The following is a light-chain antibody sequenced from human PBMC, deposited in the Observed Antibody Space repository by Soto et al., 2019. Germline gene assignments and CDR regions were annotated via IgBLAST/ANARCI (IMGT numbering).Light chain of an antibody. CDR2: GAS. V-gene: IGKV3-20*01. CDR1: QSVSNNY. CDR3: QQYGSSPLT. Sequence: EIVLTQSPGTLSLSPGERATLSCRASQSVSNNYLAWYQQKPGQAPRLLIYGASRKATGIPDRFSGSGSGTDFTLTISRLEPEDFAVYSCQQYGSSPLTFGGGTEVEIK. J-gene: IGKJ4*01.